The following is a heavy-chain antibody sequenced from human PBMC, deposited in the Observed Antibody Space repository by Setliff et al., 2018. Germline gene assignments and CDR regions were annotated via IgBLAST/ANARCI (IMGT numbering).Heavy chain of an antibody. V-gene: IGHV4-59*08. CDR1: GAAISTYH. D-gene: IGHD3-22*01. CDR2: VSYGGST. CDR3: ARTGTTYYYSCMDV. J-gene: IGHJ6*02. Sequence: SETLSLTCAVSGAAISTYHWSWLRQPPGKGLEWIGYVSYGGSTKYNPSLESRVTISLDAPKNQFSLKLTSVTAADTAVYYCARTGTTYYYSCMDVWGQGTMVTVSS.